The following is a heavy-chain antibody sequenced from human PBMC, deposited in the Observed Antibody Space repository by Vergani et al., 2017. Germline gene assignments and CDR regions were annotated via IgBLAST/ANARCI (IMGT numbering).Heavy chain of an antibody. J-gene: IGHJ4*02. D-gene: IGHD3-22*01. Sequence: EVQLVESGGGLVQPGRSLRLSCAASGFTFDDYAMHWVRQAPGKGLEWVSAISGSGGSTYYADSVKGRFTISRDNSKNTLYLQMNSLRAEDTAVYYCAKDLGRGNPITMIVVAFDYWGQGTLVTVSS. CDR1: GFTFDDYA. CDR3: AKDLGRGNPITMIVVAFDY. V-gene: IGHV3-23*04. CDR2: ISGSGGST.